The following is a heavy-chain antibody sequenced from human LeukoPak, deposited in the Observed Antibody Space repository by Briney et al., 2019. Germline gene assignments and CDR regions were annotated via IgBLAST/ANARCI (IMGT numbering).Heavy chain of an antibody. V-gene: IGHV3-33*06. Sequence: PGGSLRLSCAASGFTFSNYGMHWVRQAPGKGLEWVAVIWYDGSNEYYADSVKGRFTISRDNSKNTLYLQMNSLRAEDTAVYYCAKDLGTTGTFGRVYYYGMDVWGQGTTVTVSS. CDR3: AKDLGTTGTFGRVYYYGMDV. D-gene: IGHD1-1*01. CDR1: GFTFSNYG. CDR2: IWYDGSNE. J-gene: IGHJ6*02.